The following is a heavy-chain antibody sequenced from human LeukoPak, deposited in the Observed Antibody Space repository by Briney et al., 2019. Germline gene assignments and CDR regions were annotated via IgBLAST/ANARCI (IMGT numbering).Heavy chain of an antibody. D-gene: IGHD6-25*01. Sequence: PSETLSLTCTVSGGSISSYYWSWVRQPPGKGLEWIGEIYHSGSTNYNPSLKSRVTISRDTSKNQFSLKLTSVTTADTAVYYCARAGGVKTAALDLDYWGQGTLVTVSS. CDR2: IYHSGST. CDR1: GGSISSYY. V-gene: IGHV4-59*01. CDR3: ARAGGVKTAALDLDY. J-gene: IGHJ4*02.